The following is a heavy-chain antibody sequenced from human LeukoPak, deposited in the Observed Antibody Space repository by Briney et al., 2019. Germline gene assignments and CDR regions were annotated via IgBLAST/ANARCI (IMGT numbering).Heavy chain of an antibody. J-gene: IGHJ4*02. CDR1: GFTFSSYS. CDR3: ARGGDPEIQLWLRDFDY. CDR2: ISSSSSTI. D-gene: IGHD5-18*01. Sequence: PGGSLRLSCAVSGFTFSSYSMNWVRQAPGKGLEWVSYISSSSSTIYHADSVKGRFTISRDNAKNSLYLQMNSLRAEDTAVYYCARGGDPEIQLWLRDFDYWGQGTLVTVSS. V-gene: IGHV3-48*01.